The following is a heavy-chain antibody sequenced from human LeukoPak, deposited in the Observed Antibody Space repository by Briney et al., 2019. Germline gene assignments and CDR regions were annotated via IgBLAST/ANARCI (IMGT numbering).Heavy chain of an antibody. V-gene: IGHV4-34*01. J-gene: IGHJ4*02. CDR3: TSGSYFY. D-gene: IGHD1-26*01. CDR2: INHSGST. Sequence: PSETLSLTCAVYGGSFSGYYWSWIRQPPGKGLEWIGEINHSGSTNYNPSLKSRVTISVDTSKNQFSLKLSSVTAADTAVYYCTSGSYFYWGQGTLVTVSS. CDR1: GGSFSGYY.